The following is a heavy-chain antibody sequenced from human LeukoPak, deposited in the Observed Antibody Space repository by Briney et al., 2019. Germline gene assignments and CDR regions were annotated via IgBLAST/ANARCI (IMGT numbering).Heavy chain of an antibody. Sequence: GGSLRLSCEASGFTFSRFWMSWVRQAPGEGLEWVANIDEGGSEKYHVGSVRGRFTISRDNAKNSLYLQMNSLRAEDTAAYYCAKGSYYDSSGSFYFDYWGQGTLVTVSS. CDR1: GFTFSRFW. CDR2: IDEGGSEK. CDR3: AKGSYYDSSGSFYFDY. D-gene: IGHD3-22*01. V-gene: IGHV3-7*03. J-gene: IGHJ4*02.